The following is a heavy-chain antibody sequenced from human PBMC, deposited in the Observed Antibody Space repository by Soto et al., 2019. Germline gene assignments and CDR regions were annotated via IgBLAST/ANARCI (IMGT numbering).Heavy chain of an antibody. CDR2: MYPGDSDT. Sequence: PGESLKISCRGSGYDFNTNWFGWVRQLPGKGLEWVAIMYPGDSDTRYNPSLQGHVTLSTDVTVSTAFLQWRSLKTSDTGMYFCARLPRDCNKTSCYYADHWGHGTQVTVSS. D-gene: IGHD2-2*01. CDR1: GYDFNTNW. V-gene: IGHV5-51*01. J-gene: IGHJ4*01. CDR3: ARLPRDCNKTSCYYADH.